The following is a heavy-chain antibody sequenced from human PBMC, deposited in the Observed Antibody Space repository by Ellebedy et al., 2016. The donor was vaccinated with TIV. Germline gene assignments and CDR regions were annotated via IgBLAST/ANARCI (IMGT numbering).Heavy chain of an antibody. V-gene: IGHV4-59*08. CDR1: GGSISSYY. CDR3: ARHGGRVPYFYY. CDR2: IYYSGST. Sequence: MPSETLSLTCTVSGGSISSYYRSWIRQPPGKGLEWIGYIYYSGSTNYNPSLKSRVTISVDTSKNRFSLKLSSVAAADTAVYYCARHGGRVPYFYYWGQGTLVTVSS. J-gene: IGHJ4*02. D-gene: IGHD1-26*01.